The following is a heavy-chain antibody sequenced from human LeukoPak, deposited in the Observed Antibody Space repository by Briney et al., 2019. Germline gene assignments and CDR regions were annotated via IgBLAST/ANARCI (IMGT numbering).Heavy chain of an antibody. CDR1: GFTFSSYS. V-gene: IGHV3-48*01. D-gene: IGHD6-13*01. CDR2: ISSLSGTI. J-gene: IGHJ5*02. Sequence: GGSLRLSCAASGFTFSSYSMNWVRQAPGEGLEWVSYISSLSGTIYYADSVKGRFTISRDNAKNSLYLQMDSLRAEDTAVYYCARDSPIAAASLDPWGQGTLVTVSS. CDR3: ARDSPIAAASLDP.